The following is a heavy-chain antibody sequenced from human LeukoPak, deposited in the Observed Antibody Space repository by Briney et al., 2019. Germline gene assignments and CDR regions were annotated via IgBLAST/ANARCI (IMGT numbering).Heavy chain of an antibody. J-gene: IGHJ4*02. CDR1: GFTFSSYG. CDR2: IRYDGSNK. Sequence: GGSLRLSCAASGFTFSSYGMHWVRQAPGKGLEWVAFIRYDGSNKYYADSVKGRFTISRDNSKNTLYLQMSSLRAEDTAIYYCAKKTSYHFDYWGQGTLVTVSS. D-gene: IGHD2-2*01. V-gene: IGHV3-30*02. CDR3: AKKTSYHFDY.